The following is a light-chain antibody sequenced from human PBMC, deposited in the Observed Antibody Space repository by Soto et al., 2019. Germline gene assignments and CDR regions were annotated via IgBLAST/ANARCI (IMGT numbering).Light chain of an antibody. CDR3: SSSTSSSPLV. CDR2: DVS. J-gene: IGLJ2*01. Sequence: QSALTQPASVSGSPGQSITFSCAGTSSDVGGYNHVSWYQQHPGKAPKLLIYDVSNRPSGVSNRFSGSKSGNTASLTISGLQAEDEADYYCSSSTSSSPLVFGGGTKVTVL. CDR1: SSDVGGYNH. V-gene: IGLV2-14*01.